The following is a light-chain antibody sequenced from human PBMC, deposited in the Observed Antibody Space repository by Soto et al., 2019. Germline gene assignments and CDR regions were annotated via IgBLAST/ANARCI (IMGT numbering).Light chain of an antibody. J-gene: IGKJ5*01. CDR1: QSVSSSF. CDR2: GAS. CDR3: QQYGSSFSIT. Sequence: EIVLTQSPGTLSLSPGERATLSCRASQSVSSSFLAWYQQKVGQAPRLLIYGASSRATGIPDRFSGSGSGTDFTLTISRLEPEDFAVYYCQQYGSSFSITFGQGTRLEIK. V-gene: IGKV3-20*01.